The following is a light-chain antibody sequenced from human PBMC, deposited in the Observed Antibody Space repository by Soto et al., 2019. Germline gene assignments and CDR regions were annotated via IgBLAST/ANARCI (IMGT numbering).Light chain of an antibody. Sequence: DIQVTQSPTSLSASVGDSVTITCRASQRIGSYVNWYQQKPGKAPKLLISAATNLEDGVPSRFSGSGSGTDFSLSVSSLQPEDFATYYCQQSYSIPVWTFGQGTKVDIK. CDR3: QQSYSIPVWT. V-gene: IGKV1-39*01. J-gene: IGKJ1*01. CDR2: AAT. CDR1: QRIGSY.